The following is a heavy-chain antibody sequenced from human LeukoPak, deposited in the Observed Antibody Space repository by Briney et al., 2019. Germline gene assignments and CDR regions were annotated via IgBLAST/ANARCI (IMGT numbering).Heavy chain of an antibody. CDR2: ITTSDGNT. CDR1: GFTFSSYT. Sequence: GGSLRLSCAASGFTFSSYTMSWVRQAPGRGLEWVSTITTSDGNTYYADSVKGRFTVSRDNSKNTLFLQMNSLRAEDTAVYYCARDYCSSTSCLFDYWGQGTLVTVSS. V-gene: IGHV3-23*01. J-gene: IGHJ4*02. CDR3: ARDYCSSTSCLFDY. D-gene: IGHD2-2*01.